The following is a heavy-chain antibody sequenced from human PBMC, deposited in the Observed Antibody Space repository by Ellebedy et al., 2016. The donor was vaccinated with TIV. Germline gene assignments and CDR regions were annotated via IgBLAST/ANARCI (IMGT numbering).Heavy chain of an antibody. CDR1: GFTVSSNY. Sequence: GESLKISCVASGFTVSSNYMSWVRQAPGKGLEWVAKIEPDGSEKWYVDSVKGRFTISRDNAKNSLFLQMNSLRAEDTAVYYCARVRIAAAAMDYWGQGTLVTVSS. D-gene: IGHD6-13*01. J-gene: IGHJ4*02. V-gene: IGHV3-7*03. CDR3: ARVRIAAAAMDY. CDR2: IEPDGSEK.